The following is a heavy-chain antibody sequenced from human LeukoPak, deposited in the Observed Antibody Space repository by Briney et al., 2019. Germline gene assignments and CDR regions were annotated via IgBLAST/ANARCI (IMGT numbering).Heavy chain of an antibody. CDR1: GGTFSSYA. D-gene: IGHD6-13*01. CDR2: IIPIFGTA. J-gene: IGHJ4*02. V-gene: IGHV1-69*05. CDR3: AYSPYSSSWFFGY. Sequence: SVKVSCKASGGTFSSYAISWVRQAPGQGLEWMGGIIPIFGTANYAQKFQGRVTITTDESTSTAYMELSSLRSEDTAVYYCAYSPYSSSWFFGYWGQGTLVTVSS.